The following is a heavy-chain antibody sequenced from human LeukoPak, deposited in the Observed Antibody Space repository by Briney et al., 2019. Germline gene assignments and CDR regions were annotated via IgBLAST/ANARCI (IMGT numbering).Heavy chain of an antibody. CDR1: GFTFSNYA. Sequence: PGTSLRLSRAASGFTFSNYAMHWVRQAPGKGLEWLTVISYDGNNKYYADSVKGRFTISRDNSNNTVYPQMNSLRAEDTAVYYCSSGQQWLDDWGQGTLVTVSS. D-gene: IGHD6-19*01. CDR2: ISYDGNNK. V-gene: IGHV3-30-3*01. J-gene: IGHJ4*02. CDR3: SSGQQWLDD.